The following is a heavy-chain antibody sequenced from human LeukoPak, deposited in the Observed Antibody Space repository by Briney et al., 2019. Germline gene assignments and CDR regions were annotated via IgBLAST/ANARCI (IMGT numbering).Heavy chain of an antibody. CDR2: ISYDGSNK. Sequence: GGSLRLSCAASGFTFSSYAMHWVRQAPGKGLEWVAVISYDGSNKYYADSVKGRFTISRDNSKNTLYLQMNSLRAEDTAVYYCARSSSWYNPPDYWGQGTLVTVSS. CDR3: ARSSSWYNPPDY. V-gene: IGHV3-30*04. CDR1: GFTFSSYA. J-gene: IGHJ4*02. D-gene: IGHD6-13*01.